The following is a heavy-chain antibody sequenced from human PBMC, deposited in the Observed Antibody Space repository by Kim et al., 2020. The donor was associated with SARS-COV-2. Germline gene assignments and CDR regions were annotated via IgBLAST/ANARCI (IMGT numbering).Heavy chain of an antibody. CDR2: IHHRGDT. V-gene: IGHV4-28*01. CDR1: GYSISNNW. J-gene: IGHJ5*02. CDR3: ARYCEKENQGWFDP. Sequence: SETLSLTCDVSGYSISNNWWGWIRQPPGKGLEWIGYIHHRGDTYYDPSLKSRVTMSIDTSKNQFSLKLTSVTAADTAIYYCARYCEKENQGWFDPWGQGTLVTVSS. D-gene: IGHD2-21*01.